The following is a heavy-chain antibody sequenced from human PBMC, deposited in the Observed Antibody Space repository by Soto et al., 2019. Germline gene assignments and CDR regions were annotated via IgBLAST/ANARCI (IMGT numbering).Heavy chain of an antibody. CDR2: ISRSSSYI. Sequence: GGSLRLSCAASGFTFSNYNINWVRQAPGKGLEWVSSISRSSSYIYYADSVQGRFTISRDNAKNSLYLQMNSLRAEDTAFYYCVRGASLNFDYWGQGTLVTVSS. J-gene: IGHJ4*02. CDR3: VRGASLNFDY. CDR1: GFTFSNYN. V-gene: IGHV3-21*04. D-gene: IGHD1-26*01.